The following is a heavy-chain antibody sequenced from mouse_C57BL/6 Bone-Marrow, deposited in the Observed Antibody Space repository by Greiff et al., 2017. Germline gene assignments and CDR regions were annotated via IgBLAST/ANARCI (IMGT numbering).Heavy chain of an antibody. CDR3: ARDTGSSWGDYAMDY. V-gene: IGHV5-4*01. J-gene: IGHJ4*01. CDR2: ISDGGSYT. CDR1: GFTFSSYA. D-gene: IGHD1-1*01. Sequence: DVMLVESGGGLVKPGGSLKLSCAASGFTFSSYAMSWVRQTPEKRLEWVATISDGGSYTYYPDNVKGRFTISRDNAKNNLYLQMSHLKSEDTAMYYCARDTGSSWGDYAMDYWGQGTSVTVSS.